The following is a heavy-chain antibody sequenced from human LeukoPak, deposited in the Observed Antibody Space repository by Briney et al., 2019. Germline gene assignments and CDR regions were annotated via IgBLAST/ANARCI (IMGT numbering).Heavy chain of an antibody. Sequence: ASVKVSRKVSGYTLTELSMHWVRQAPGKGLEWMGGFDPEDGETIYAQKFQGRVTMTTDTSTSTAYMELRSLRSDDTAVYYCARDRPPYVWGSYRPSAMDYWGQGTLVTVSS. J-gene: IGHJ4*02. CDR2: FDPEDGET. CDR1: GYTLTELS. V-gene: IGHV1-24*01. D-gene: IGHD3-16*02. CDR3: ARDRPPYVWGSYRPSAMDY.